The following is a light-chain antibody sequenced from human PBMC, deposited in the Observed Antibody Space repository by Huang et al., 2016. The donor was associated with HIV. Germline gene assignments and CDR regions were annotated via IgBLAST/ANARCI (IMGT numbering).Light chain of an antibody. J-gene: IGKJ1*01. CDR2: KSS. CDR3: QQYNSYSWT. CDR1: QSISYW. V-gene: IGKV1-5*03. Sequence: DIQMTQSPSTLSASVGDRVTITCRASQSISYWLAWCQQKPGKAPNLLIYKSSTLQSGVPSRFSGSGSGTEFTLTISSLQPDDFATYYCQQYNSYSWTFGQGTKVEIK.